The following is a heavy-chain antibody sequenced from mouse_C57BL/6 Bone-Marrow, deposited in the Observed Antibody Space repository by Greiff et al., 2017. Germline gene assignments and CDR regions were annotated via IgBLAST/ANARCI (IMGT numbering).Heavy chain of an antibody. CDR3: ARHEEVYSNYDY. CDR1: GYTFTEYT. V-gene: IGHV1-62-2*01. D-gene: IGHD2-5*01. Sequence: VKLMESGAELVKPGASVKLSCKASGYTFTEYTIHWVKQRSGQGLEWIGWFYPGSGSIKYNEKFKDKATLTADKSSSTVYMELSRLTSEDSAVYFCARHEEVYSNYDYWGQGTTLTVSS. J-gene: IGHJ2*01. CDR2: FYPGSGSI.